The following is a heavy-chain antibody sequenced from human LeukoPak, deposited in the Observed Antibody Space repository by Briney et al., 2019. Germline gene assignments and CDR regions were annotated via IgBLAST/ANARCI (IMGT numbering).Heavy chain of an antibody. D-gene: IGHD6-19*01. V-gene: IGHV3-21*01. CDR1: GFTFSTYS. CDR3: ARERSGWLFDY. CDR2: ISSSSSYI. Sequence: GGSLRLSCAASGFTFSTYSMNWVRQAPGRGLEWVSSISSSSSYIYYADSVKGRFTISRDNAKNTLYLQMNSLRAEDTAVYYCARERSGWLFDYWGQGTLVTVSS. J-gene: IGHJ4*02.